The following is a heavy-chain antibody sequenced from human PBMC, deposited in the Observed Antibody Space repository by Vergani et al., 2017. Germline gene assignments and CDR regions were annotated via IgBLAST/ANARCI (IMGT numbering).Heavy chain of an antibody. CDR3: ARGDYGILTGYRY. Sequence: QVQVVQSGAEVKKSGASVKVSCKTSGYTFSNYYMHWVRQAPGQGLEWMGIINPSGGHTNYAQKFQGRVTMTRETSTSTVYMELSSLRSEDTAIYYCARGDYGILTGYRYWGQGTLVTVSP. J-gene: IGHJ4*02. CDR2: INPSGGHT. CDR1: GYTFSNYY. D-gene: IGHD3-9*01. V-gene: IGHV1-46*03.